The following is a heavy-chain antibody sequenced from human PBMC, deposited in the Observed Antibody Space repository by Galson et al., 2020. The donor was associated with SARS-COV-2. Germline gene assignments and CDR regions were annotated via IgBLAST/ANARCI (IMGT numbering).Heavy chain of an antibody. D-gene: IGHD6-13*01. CDR2: IKHDGREK. CDR1: GFTFSSFW. J-gene: IGHJ4*02. V-gene: IGHV3-7*03. Sequence: GESLKISCAASGFTFSSFWMSWVRQAPGKGLEWVANIKHDGREKYYVDSVKGRFTISRDNAKNSLYLQMNSLRAEDTAVYYCVTEREAADYWGQGTLVTVSS. CDR3: VTEREAADY.